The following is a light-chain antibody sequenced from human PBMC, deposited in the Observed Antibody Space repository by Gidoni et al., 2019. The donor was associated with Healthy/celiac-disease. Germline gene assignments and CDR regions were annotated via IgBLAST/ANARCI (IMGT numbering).Light chain of an antibody. J-gene: IGKJ1*01. V-gene: IGKV3-15*01. CDR2: GAS. Sequence: EIVMTPSPATLSVSPGESATLSCRSSQSVSSNLAWYQQKPGQAPRLLIYGASTRATGIPARFSGSGSGKEFTLTISSLQSEDFAVYYCQQYNNWPPWTFXQXTKVEIK. CDR1: QSVSSN. CDR3: QQYNNWPPWT.